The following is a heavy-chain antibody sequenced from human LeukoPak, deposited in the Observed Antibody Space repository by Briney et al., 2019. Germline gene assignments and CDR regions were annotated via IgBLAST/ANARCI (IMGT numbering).Heavy chain of an antibody. CDR1: GFTFSSYA. J-gene: IGHJ4*02. D-gene: IGHD3-3*01. CDR3: AKVKIFGVVTDTIFDY. Sequence: GGSLRLSCAASGFTFSSYAMSWVRQAPGKGLEWVSAISGSGGSTYYADSVKGRFTISRDNSKNTLYLQMNSLRAEDTAVYYCAKVKIFGVVTDTIFDYWGQGTLVTVSS. V-gene: IGHV3-23*01. CDR2: ISGSGGST.